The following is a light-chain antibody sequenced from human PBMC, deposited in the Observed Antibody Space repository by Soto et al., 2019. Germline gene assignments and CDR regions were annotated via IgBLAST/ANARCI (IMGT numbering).Light chain of an antibody. CDR1: QSVSSN. CDR3: QQYKNWPPTWT. Sequence: EIVMTQSPATLSVSPGERATLSCRASQSVSSNLAWYQQKPGQAPRLLIYGASTRATGIPARFSGSGSGTEFTLTISSLQSEDFAVYYCQQYKNWPPTWTCGQGTKVEIK. J-gene: IGKJ1*01. V-gene: IGKV3-15*01. CDR2: GAS.